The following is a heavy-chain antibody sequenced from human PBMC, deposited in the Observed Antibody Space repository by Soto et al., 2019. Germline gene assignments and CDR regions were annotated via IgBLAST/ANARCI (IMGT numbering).Heavy chain of an antibody. D-gene: IGHD3-22*01. CDR3: VVDTSGLLDY. CDR1: GFTFSRNG. J-gene: IGHJ4*02. V-gene: IGHV3-33*03. CDR2: IWYDGNKK. Sequence: LRLSCAASGFTFSRNGMHWVRQAPGKGLEWVAVIWYDGNKKYYGDSVRGRFTISRDNSKNTLYLEMNSLRAEDTAVYYCVVDTSGLLDYWGQGTQVTVSS.